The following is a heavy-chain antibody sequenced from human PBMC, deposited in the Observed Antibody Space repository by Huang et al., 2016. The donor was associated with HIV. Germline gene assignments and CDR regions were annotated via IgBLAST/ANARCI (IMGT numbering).Heavy chain of an antibody. CDR3: AREHRAAYDFWSGYQYYFDY. CDR2: INTNTGNP. D-gene: IGHD3-3*01. J-gene: IGHJ4*02. CDR1: GYTFTSYA. Sequence: QVQLVQSGSELKKPGASVKVSCKASGYTFTSYAMNWVRQAPGQGLEWRGWINTNTGNPTYAQGFTGRFVFSLDTSGSTAYLQISSLKAEDTAVYYCAREHRAAYDFWSGYQYYFDYWGQGTLVTVSS. V-gene: IGHV7-4-1*02.